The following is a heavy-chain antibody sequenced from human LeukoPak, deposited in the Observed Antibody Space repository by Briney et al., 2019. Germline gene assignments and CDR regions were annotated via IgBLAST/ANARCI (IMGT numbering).Heavy chain of an antibody. V-gene: IGHV3-30*04. CDR3: ARDSVVYAIQTYFDY. D-gene: IGHD2-8*02. Sequence: GGSLRLSCAASEFTFSRCATHWVRQAPGKGLEWVAVISYDGSNKYYADSVKGRFTISRDNSKNTLYLQMNSLRAEDTAIYYCARDSVVYAIQTYFDYWGQGTLVTVSS. J-gene: IGHJ4*02. CDR1: EFTFSRCA. CDR2: ISYDGSNK.